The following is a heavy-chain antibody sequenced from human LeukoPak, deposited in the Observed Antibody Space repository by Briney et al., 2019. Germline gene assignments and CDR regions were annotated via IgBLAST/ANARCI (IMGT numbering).Heavy chain of an antibody. CDR3: AANTSPTAPPDY. J-gene: IGHJ4*02. Sequence: TVKVSCKTSGFTFPTSAVQWVRQARGQRLEWIGWIVVGSGRTDYGEEFQERVTITRDMSTSTAYMELTSLGPEDTAVYYCAANTSPTAPPDYWGQGTLVTVSS. CDR1: GFTFPTSA. CDR2: IVVGSGRT. V-gene: IGHV1-58*01. D-gene: IGHD4-17*01.